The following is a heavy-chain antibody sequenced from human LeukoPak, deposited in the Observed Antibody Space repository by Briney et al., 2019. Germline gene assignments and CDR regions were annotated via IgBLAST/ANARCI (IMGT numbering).Heavy chain of an antibody. CDR2: VNSDGSRT. CDR3: ARERQYDMDV. Sequence: PXGSLRLSCVASGFTFSSHWMHWVRQAPGSGLVWVSRVNSDGSRTSYADSVKGRFTISRDNAKNTLYLQMNSLRAEDMAVYYCARERQYDMDVWGQGTTVTVSS. J-gene: IGHJ6*02. V-gene: IGHV3-74*01. CDR1: GFTFSSHW.